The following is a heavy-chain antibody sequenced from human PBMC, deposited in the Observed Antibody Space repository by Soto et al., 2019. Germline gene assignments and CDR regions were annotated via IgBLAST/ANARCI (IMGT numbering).Heavy chain of an antibody. J-gene: IGHJ4*02. D-gene: IGHD5-18*01. CDR1: GFPANNNY. CDR2: IFGGYST. Sequence: TAGSLGLCCAASGFPANNNYMTWVRPGQGKGLEWVSIIFGGYSTYYADSVKGRFTISRDNSKNTLYLQMNSLRAEDTAVYYCARGPQSGDTAMVRSYFDSWGQGDLVTVSS. CDR3: ARGPQSGDTAMVRSYFDS. V-gene: IGHV3-53*01.